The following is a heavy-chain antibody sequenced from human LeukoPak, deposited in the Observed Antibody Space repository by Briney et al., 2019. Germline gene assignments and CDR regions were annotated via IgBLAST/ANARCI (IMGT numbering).Heavy chain of an antibody. CDR1: GYTFTGYY. CDR3: ARSGRGYDSSGYYVYYYGMDV. V-gene: IGHV1-46*01. Sequence: ASVKVSCTASGYTFTGYYMHWVRQAPGQGLEWMGIINPSGGSTSYAQKFQGRVTMTRDTSTSTVYMELSSLRSEDTAVYYCARSGRGYDSSGYYVYYYGMDVWGQGTTVTVSS. CDR2: INPSGGST. D-gene: IGHD3-22*01. J-gene: IGHJ6*02.